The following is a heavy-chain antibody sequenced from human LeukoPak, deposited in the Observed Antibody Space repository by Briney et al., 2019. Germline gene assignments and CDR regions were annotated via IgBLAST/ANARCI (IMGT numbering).Heavy chain of an antibody. D-gene: IGHD1-26*01. CDR2: INSDGSST. CDR1: GFSFSSYE. V-gene: IGHV3-74*01. CDR3: ARGLGATYFDS. Sequence: GGSLRLSCAASGFSFSSYEMNWVRQAPGKGLVWVSRINSDGSSTTYADFVKGRFTISRDNAKSTLYLQMNSLRAEDTAVYYCARGLGATYFDSWGQGTLVTVSS. J-gene: IGHJ4*02.